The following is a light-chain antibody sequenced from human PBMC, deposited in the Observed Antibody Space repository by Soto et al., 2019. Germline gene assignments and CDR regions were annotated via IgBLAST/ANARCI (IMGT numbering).Light chain of an antibody. CDR1: QSISSY. V-gene: IGKV1-39*01. J-gene: IGKJ4*01. CDR2: AAS. Sequence: DIQMTQSPSSLSASVGDGVTITCRASQSISSYLNWYQQKPGKAPKLLIYAASSLQSGVPSRFSGSGSGTDFTLTISSLQPEDFATYYCQQSYSTPRVFGGGTKVEIK. CDR3: QQSYSTPRV.